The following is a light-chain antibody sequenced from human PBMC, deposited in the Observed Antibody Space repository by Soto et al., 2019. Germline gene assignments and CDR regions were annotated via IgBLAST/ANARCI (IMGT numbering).Light chain of an antibody. V-gene: IGLV2-14*01. CDR1: SSDVGGYNY. CDR3: SSYTRSSNLVV. J-gene: IGLJ2*01. Sequence: QSALTQPASVSGSPGQSITICCTGTSSDVGGYNYVSWYQQHPGKAPKLMIYEVNNRPSGVSNRFSGSKSGNTASLTISGVQAEDEAVYYCSSYTRSSNLVVFGGGTQLTVL. CDR2: EVN.